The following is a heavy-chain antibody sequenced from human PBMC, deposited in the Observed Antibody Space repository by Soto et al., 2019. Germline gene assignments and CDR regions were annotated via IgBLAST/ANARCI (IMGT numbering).Heavy chain of an antibody. CDR1: GGIFSNYI. J-gene: IGHJ2*01. CDR3: GSRRLEHTWHLDWYFDL. V-gene: IGHV1-69*12. CDR2: IIPIFGTA. Sequence: QVQVVQSGAEVKKPGSSVKVSCKASGGIFSNYIISWVRQAPGQGLEWMGGIIPIFGTADYAQKFQGRVTLTVDESTTTVYMELSSLTSEDTAVYHCGSRRLEHTWHLDWYFDLWGRGTLVTVSS. D-gene: IGHD2-21*01.